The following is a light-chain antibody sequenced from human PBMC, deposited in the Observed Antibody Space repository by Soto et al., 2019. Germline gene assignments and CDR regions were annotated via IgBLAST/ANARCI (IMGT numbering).Light chain of an antibody. J-gene: IGLJ2*01. CDR2: DVS. V-gene: IGLV2-14*01. CDR3: TSYTISGTLV. Sequence: QSALTQPASVSGSTGQSITISCTGTSSDVGGYNYVSWYQQHPGKAPKLMIYDVSNRPSGVSDRFSGSKSGNTASLTISGLQAEDEADYYCTSYTISGTLVFGGGTKVTVL. CDR1: SSDVGGYNY.